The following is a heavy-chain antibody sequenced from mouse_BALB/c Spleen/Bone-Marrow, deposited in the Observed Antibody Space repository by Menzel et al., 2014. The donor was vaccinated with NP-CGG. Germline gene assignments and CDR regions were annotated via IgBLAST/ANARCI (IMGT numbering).Heavy chain of an antibody. D-gene: IGHD1-1*01. Sequence: QVQLKESGPELVKPGASVKMSRKASGYTFTDYVISWVKQRTGQGLEWIGEIYPGSGSTYYNEKFKGKATLTADKSSNTAYMQLSSLTSEDSAVYFCARGYYGSSYYFDYWGQGTTLTVSS. CDR3: ARGYYGSSYYFDY. J-gene: IGHJ2*01. CDR2: IYPGSGST. CDR1: GYTFTDYV. V-gene: IGHV1-77*01.